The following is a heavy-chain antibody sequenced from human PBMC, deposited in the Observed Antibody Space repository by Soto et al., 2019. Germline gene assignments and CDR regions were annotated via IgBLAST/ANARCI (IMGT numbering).Heavy chain of an antibody. CDR3: AGGGVLRYFDWLFHSNSMDV. D-gene: IGHD3-9*01. CDR2: IYYSGST. V-gene: IGHV4-39*01. Sequence: SGTLSLTCTVSGGSISSSSYYWGWIRQPPGKGLEWIGSIYYSGSTYYNPSLKSRVTISVDTSKNQFSLKLSSVTAADTAVYYCAGGGVLRYFDWLFHSNSMDVWGQGTTVTVSS. CDR1: GGSISSSSYY. J-gene: IGHJ6*02.